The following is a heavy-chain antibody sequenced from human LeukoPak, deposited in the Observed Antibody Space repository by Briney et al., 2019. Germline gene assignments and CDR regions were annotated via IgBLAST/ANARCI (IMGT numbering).Heavy chain of an antibody. J-gene: IGHJ4*02. V-gene: IGHV3-30*02. CDR2: IRNDGGNK. Sequence: GGSLRLSCAASGFTFRNYNMHWVRQPPGKGLEWVAFIRNDGGNKNYADSVKGRFTISRDNSKNTLYLQMDSLGAEDMAVYYCAKDSSGWATDYWGQGTLVTVSS. CDR3: AKDSSGWATDY. D-gene: IGHD6-19*01. CDR1: GFTFRNYN.